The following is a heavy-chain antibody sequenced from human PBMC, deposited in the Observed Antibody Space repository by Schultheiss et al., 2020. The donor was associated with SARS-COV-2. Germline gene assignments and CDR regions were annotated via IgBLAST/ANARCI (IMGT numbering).Heavy chain of an antibody. D-gene: IGHD3-10*01. V-gene: IGHV3-11*06. CDR3: ASDLSGKDDH. Sequence: GESLKISCITSGFTFGDYAMSWFRQAPGKGLEWVSYISSSSSYTNYADSVKGRFTISRDNGKEKLYLQMNSLRAEDTGLYYCASDLSGKDDHWGQGTLVTVSS. CDR1: GFTFGDYA. CDR2: ISSSSSYT. J-gene: IGHJ4*02.